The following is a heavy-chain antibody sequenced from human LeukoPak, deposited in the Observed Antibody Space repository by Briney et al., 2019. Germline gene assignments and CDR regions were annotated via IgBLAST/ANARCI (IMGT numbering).Heavy chain of an antibody. CDR1: GFTFSSYS. CDR2: ISSSSSYI. D-gene: IGHD6-19*01. Sequence: GGSLRLSCAASGFTFSSYSMNWVRQAPGKGLEWVSSISSSSSYIYYADSVKGRFTISRDNAKNTLYLQMNSLRAEDTAVYYCAKDMNEGAVAGLFDYWGQGTLVTVSS. J-gene: IGHJ4*02. CDR3: AKDMNEGAVAGLFDY. V-gene: IGHV3-21*04.